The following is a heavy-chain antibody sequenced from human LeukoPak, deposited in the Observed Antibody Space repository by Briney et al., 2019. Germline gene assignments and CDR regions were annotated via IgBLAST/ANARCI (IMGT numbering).Heavy chain of an antibody. CDR2: TYYRSKWYN. CDR3: ARDRGDCSSTSCYEGAFDI. CDR1: GDSVSSNSAA. J-gene: IGHJ3*02. Sequence: SQTLSLTCAISGDSVSSNSAAWTWIRQSPSRGLEWLGRTYYRSKWYNDYAVSVKSPITINPDTSKNQFSLQLNSVTPEDTAVYYCARDRGDCSSTSCYEGAFDIWGQGTMVTVSS. D-gene: IGHD2-2*01. V-gene: IGHV6-1*01.